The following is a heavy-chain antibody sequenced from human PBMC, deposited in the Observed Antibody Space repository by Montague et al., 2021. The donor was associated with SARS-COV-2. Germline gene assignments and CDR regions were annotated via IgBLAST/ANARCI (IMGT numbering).Heavy chain of an antibody. CDR2: ISESGSP. Sequence: SETLSLTCTVSGASISRYYWSWIRQSPGQGLEWIAYISESGSPNYNPSLSSRVTVLVDTSKSQFSPKLTSVTAADTAVYYCARQGGPAGKHWFDPWGQGTLVTVSS. D-gene: IGHD2-2*01. CDR1: GASISRYY. CDR3: ARQGGPAGKHWFDP. J-gene: IGHJ5*02. V-gene: IGHV4-59*08.